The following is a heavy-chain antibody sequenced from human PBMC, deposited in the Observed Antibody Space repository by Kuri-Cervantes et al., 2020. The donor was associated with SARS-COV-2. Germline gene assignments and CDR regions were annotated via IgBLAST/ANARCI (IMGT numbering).Heavy chain of an antibody. J-gene: IGHJ6*03. CDR1: GYTFTAYN. D-gene: IGHD2/OR15-2a*01. V-gene: IGHV1-2*04. CDR2: INPKSGGT. CDR3: ARDGQPIHPCNSGVCYYYYYYMDV. Sequence: ASVKVSCKSSGYTFTAYNIHWVRQAPGQGLEWLGWINPKSGGTNHAQEFQGWITMTRDTSISTVYMELTRLRSDDTAVYYCARDGQPIHPCNSGVCYYYYYYMDVWGKGTTVTVSS.